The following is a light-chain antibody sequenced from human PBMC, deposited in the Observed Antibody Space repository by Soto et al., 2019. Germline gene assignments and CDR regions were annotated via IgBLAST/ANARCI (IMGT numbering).Light chain of an antibody. CDR1: QSVSGW. Sequence: DIQMTQSPSTLSASVGDTVTVTCRASQSVSGWLAWYQQKPGKAPKLLIYKASTLQTGVPSRFSGSGSGTEFTLTISSLQPDDFASYYCQQYKDYPITFGQGTRLEIK. J-gene: IGKJ5*01. CDR2: KAS. V-gene: IGKV1-5*03. CDR3: QQYKDYPIT.